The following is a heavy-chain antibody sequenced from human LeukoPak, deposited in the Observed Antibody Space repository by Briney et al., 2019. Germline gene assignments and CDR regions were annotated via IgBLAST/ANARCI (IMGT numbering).Heavy chain of an antibody. CDR1: GFTFSNHA. V-gene: IGHV3-30*04. CDR2: VSYDGINK. J-gene: IGHJ4*02. CDR3: AKERWKYCSGGSCYLFDY. D-gene: IGHD2-15*01. Sequence: GGSLRLSCAASGFTFSNHAMHWVRQAPGKGLEWVAIVSYDGINKHYADSVKGRFTISRDNSYNKVYLQVNSLRPEDTAVYYCAKERWKYCSGGSCYLFDYWGQGTLVTVSS.